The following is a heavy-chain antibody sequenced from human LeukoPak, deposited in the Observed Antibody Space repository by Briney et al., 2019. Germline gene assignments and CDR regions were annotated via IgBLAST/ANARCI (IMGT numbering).Heavy chain of an antibody. V-gene: IGHV4-4*07. CDR1: GGSISSYY. D-gene: IGHD6-19*01. CDR2: IYTSGST. Sequence: SETLSLTCTVSGGSISSYYWSWIRQPAGKGLEWIGRIYTSGSTNYNPSLKSRVTMSVDTSKNRFSLKLSSVTAADTAVYYCARVNSSGWYWGGTFDIWGQGTMVTVSS. J-gene: IGHJ3*02. CDR3: ARVNSSGWYWGGTFDI.